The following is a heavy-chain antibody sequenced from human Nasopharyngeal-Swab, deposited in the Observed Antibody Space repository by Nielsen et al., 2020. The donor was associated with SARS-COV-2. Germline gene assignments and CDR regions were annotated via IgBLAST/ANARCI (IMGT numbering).Heavy chain of an antibody. Sequence: ASVKVSCKVSGYTLTELSMHWVRQAPGKGLEWMGIINPSGGSTSYAQKFQGRVTMTRDTSTSTVYMELSSLRSEDTAVYYCARPRGRYYDRGFDPWGQGTLVTVSS. V-gene: IGHV1-46*01. J-gene: IGHJ5*02. D-gene: IGHD3-22*01. CDR1: GYTLTELS. CDR2: INPSGGST. CDR3: ARPRGRYYDRGFDP.